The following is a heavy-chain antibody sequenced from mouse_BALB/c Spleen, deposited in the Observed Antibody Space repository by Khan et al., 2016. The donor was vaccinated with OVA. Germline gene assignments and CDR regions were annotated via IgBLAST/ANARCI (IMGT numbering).Heavy chain of an antibody. V-gene: IGHV3-2*02. J-gene: IGHJ4*01. Sequence: EVQLVESGPGLVKPSQSLSLTCTVTGYAITSDYAWNWIRQFPGNKLEWMGYISSTGSTSYNPSLKSRISITRDTSKNQLFLQLISVTTEDTPTYDCARYRCSSYGYAVDCWGQGTSVTVSS. D-gene: IGHD2-12*01. CDR2: ISSTGST. CDR1: GYAITSDYA. CDR3: ARYRCSSYGYAVDC.